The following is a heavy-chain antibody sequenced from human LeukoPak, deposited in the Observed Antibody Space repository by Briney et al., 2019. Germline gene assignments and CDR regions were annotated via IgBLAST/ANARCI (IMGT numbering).Heavy chain of an antibody. CDR3: VRIGGGGLSYSYYGMDV. CDR1: GFSFSNYS. V-gene: IGHV3-48*02. Sequence: GGSLRLSCGASGFSFSNYSLNWVRQAPGEGLEWISYISSRNSVTYYADPVKGRFTISRDNAKNSMYLQMNSLTNADTAVYYCVRIGGGGLSYSYYGMDVWGRGTTVTVSS. CDR2: ISSRNSVT. J-gene: IGHJ6*02. D-gene: IGHD3-16*01.